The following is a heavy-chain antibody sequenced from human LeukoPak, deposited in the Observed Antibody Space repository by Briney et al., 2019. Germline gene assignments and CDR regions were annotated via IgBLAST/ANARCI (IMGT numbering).Heavy chain of an antibody. Sequence: GGSLRLSCAASGFTFSSYAMSWVRQAPGKGLEWVSAVSSSGGSTNYADYVKGQFTISRDNSKNTVYLHMNNLRAEDTAVYYCTKEGRKTGNTYGYEFDSWGQGTLVTVSS. J-gene: IGHJ4*02. D-gene: IGHD5-18*01. CDR1: GFTFSSYA. CDR3: TKEGRKTGNTYGYEFDS. V-gene: IGHV3-23*01. CDR2: VSSSGGST.